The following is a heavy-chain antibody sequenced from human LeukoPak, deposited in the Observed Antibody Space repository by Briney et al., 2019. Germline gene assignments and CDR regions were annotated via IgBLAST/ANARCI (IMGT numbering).Heavy chain of an antibody. Sequence: SQTLSLTCAISGDSVSSNSAAWNWIRQSPSRGLEWLGRTYYRSKWYNDYAVSVKSRITINPDTSKNQFSLQLNSVTPEDTAVYYCARGPITIFGVVVNWFDPWGQGTLVTVSS. J-gene: IGHJ5*02. CDR1: GDSVSSNSAA. V-gene: IGHV6-1*01. CDR3: ARGPITIFGVVVNWFDP. D-gene: IGHD3-3*01. CDR2: TYYRSKWYN.